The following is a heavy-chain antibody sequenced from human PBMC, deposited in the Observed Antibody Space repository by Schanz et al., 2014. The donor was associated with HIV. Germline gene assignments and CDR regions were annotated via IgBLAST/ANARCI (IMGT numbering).Heavy chain of an antibody. V-gene: IGHV1-18*01. CDR1: GYTFTSYG. CDR3: ARASTRADISVFGPIDY. J-gene: IGHJ4*02. D-gene: IGHD3-3*01. Sequence: QLQLVQSGTEVKKPGTSVKVSCKASGYTFTSYGIAWVRQAPGQGLEWIGWISAHNSNTNYAQNFQGRVTMTPDTSTTTAYMELRSLTSADTAVYYCARASTRADISVFGPIDYWGQGTLVAVSS. CDR2: ISAHNSNT.